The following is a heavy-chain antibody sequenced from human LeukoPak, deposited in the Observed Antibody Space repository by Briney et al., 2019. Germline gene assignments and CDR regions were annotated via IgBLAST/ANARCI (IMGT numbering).Heavy chain of an antibody. CDR1: GFTFSSYA. CDR3: GRANGGNTWRGHYFDY. J-gene: IGHJ4*02. D-gene: IGHD4-23*01. CDR2: ISGSGGST. V-gene: IGHV3-23*01. Sequence: SGGSLRLSCAASGFTFSSYAMSWVRQAPGKGLEWVSAISGSGGSTYYADSVKGRFTISRDNSKNTLYLQMNNLRAEDTAAYYCGRANGGNTWRGHYFDYWGQGTLVTVSS.